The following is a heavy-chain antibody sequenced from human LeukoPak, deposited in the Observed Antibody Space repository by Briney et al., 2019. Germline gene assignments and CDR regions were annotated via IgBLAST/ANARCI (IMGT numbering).Heavy chain of an antibody. D-gene: IGHD2-15*01. CDR3: AKDPQLDIVVVVAATNY. CDR2: ISGSGGST. Sequence: GGSLRLSCAASGFTFSSYAMSWVRQAPGKGLEWVSAISGSGGSTYYADSVKGRFTISRDNSKNTLYLQMNSLRAGDTAVYYCAKDPQLDIVVVVAATNYWGQGTLVTVSS. CDR1: GFTFSSYA. J-gene: IGHJ4*02. V-gene: IGHV3-23*01.